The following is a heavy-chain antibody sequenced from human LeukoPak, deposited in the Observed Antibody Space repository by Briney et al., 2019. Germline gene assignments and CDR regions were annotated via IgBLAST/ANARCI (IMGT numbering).Heavy chain of an antibody. CDR3: ARDSSDAFDI. CDR1: GFTFSDYY. J-gene: IGHJ3*02. Sequence: TGGSLRLSCAASGFTFSDYYMSWLRQAPGKGVEWVSHISSSGSTIYYADSVKGRFTISRDNAKNSQYLQMNSLRAEDTAVYYCARDSSDAFDIWGQGTMVTVSS. V-gene: IGHV3-11*04. CDR2: ISSSGSTI.